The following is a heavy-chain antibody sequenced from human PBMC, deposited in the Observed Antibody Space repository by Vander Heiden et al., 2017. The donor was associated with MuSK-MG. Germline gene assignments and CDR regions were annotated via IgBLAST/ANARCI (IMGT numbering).Heavy chain of an antibody. Sequence: EVQLVESGGGLVQPGGSLRLSCAASGVLVSRSYMSWVRQAPGKGLEWVSRIQSDGTTSYAGSVKGRFAVFRDPSRNMVFLQMSSLRAEDTAIYYCARSSWGTTWFWGFLDYWGRGTPVIVSS. D-gene: IGHD3-10*01. V-gene: IGHV3-66*01. CDR1: GVLVSRSY. CDR2: IQSDGTT. CDR3: ARSSWGTTWFWGFLDY. J-gene: IGHJ4*02.